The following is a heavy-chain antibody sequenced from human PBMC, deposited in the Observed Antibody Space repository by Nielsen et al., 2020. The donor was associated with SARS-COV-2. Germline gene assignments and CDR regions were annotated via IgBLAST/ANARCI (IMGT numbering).Heavy chain of an antibody. Sequence: SETLSLTCAVSGGYFSIYYWSWIRQSPGKGLEWVGESDHIGNSNFSPSLKSRASILFDTSKNHFSLRLTSVTAADTAVYFCARDGAILGVVTPNWFDPWAQGTQVTVSS. J-gene: IGHJ5*02. CDR2: SDHIGNS. CDR3: ARDGAILGVVTPNWFDP. CDR1: GGYFSIYY. D-gene: IGHD3-3*01. V-gene: IGHV4-34*01.